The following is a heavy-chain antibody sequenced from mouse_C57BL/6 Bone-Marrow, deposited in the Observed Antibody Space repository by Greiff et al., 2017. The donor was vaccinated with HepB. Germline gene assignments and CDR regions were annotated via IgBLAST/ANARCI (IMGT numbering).Heavy chain of an antibody. J-gene: IGHJ4*01. CDR1: GFTFSDYG. Sequence: EVQLVESGGGLVQLGGSLKLSCVASGFTFSDYGMAWVRQAPRKGPEWVAFISNLAYSIYYADTVTGRFINSRVNAKNTLYREMSSLRSEDTAMYYCARWLRRRNAKDYRGQGTSGTVAS. D-gene: IGHD2-2*01. CDR2: ISNLAYSI. V-gene: IGHV5-15*01. CDR3: ARWLRRRNAKDY.